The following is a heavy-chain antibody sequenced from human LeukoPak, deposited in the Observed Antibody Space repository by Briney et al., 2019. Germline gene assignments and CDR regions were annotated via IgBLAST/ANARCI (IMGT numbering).Heavy chain of an antibody. J-gene: IGHJ6*03. CDR1: GGSISSYY. D-gene: IGHD5-18*01. CDR3: ARHQRLWLHSVYYYYYMDV. V-gene: IGHV4-59*08. CDR2: IYYSGST. Sequence: SETLSLTCTVSGGSISSYYWSWIRQPPGKGLEWIGYIYYSGSTNYNPSLKSRVTISVDTSKNQFSLKLSSVTAADTAVYYCARHQRLWLHSVYYYYYMDVWGKGTTVTVSS.